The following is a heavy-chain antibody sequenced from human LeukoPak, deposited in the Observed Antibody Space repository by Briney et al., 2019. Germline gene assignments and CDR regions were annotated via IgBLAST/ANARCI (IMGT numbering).Heavy chain of an antibody. J-gene: IGHJ4*02. Sequence: GGSLRLSCAASGFTFSSYSMNWVRQAPGKGLEWVAVISYDVSDKHYADSVKGRFTISRDNSKNTLFLQMNSLRPEDTAVYYCGRNFRGSFDYWGRGTLVTVSS. V-gene: IGHV3-30*03. CDR1: GFTFSSYS. D-gene: IGHD3-10*01. CDR2: ISYDVSDK. CDR3: GRNFRGSFDY.